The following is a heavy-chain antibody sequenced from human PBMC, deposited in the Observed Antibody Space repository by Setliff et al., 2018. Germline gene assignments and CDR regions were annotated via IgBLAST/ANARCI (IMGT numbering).Heavy chain of an antibody. J-gene: IGHJ3*02. CDR1: GYTFTGYY. Sequence: ASVKVSCKASGYTFTGYYMYWVRQAPGQGLEWMGRINPSSGATIYAQKFQGRVTMTSDTSISTAYMELGRLRSDDTAVYFCARDGGGDSDAFDIWGQGTVVTGSS. CDR3: ARDGGGDSDAFDI. V-gene: IGHV1-2*06. CDR2: INPSSGAT. D-gene: IGHD3-16*01.